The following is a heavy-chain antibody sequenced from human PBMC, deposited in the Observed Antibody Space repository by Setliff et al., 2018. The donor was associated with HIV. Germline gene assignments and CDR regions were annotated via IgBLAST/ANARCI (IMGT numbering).Heavy chain of an antibody. CDR1: GGSINNYY. V-gene: IGHV4-4*09. D-gene: IGHD3-16*01. J-gene: IGHJ1*01. CDR3: ARHDADGGGPFFQH. Sequence: SETLSLTCTVSGGSINNYYWSWMRQSPGKGLEWIGYIHSSGPTNYNPSLKSRVSIAVDTSKNQFSLKLSSVTAADTAVYYCARHDADGGGPFFQHWGQGTPVTVS. CDR2: IHSSGPT.